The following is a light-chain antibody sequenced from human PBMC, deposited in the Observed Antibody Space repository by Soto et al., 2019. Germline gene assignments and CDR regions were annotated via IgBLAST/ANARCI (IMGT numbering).Light chain of an antibody. CDR3: KRLNNNLLFS. CDR2: ATS. J-gene: IGKJ3*01. V-gene: IGKV1-9*01. CDR1: QGINSY. Sequence: DIQLTQSPSLLSASVGDRVTITCRASQGINSYLAWYQKKAGKAPQLLIYATSTLQTGVPSRFSGSGSGTEFTLTINSVQPEDFATYYCKRLNNNLLFSFGPGTTVDLK.